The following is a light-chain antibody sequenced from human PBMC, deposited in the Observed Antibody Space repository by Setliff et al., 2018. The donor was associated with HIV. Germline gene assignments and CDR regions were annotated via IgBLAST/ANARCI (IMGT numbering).Light chain of an antibody. Sequence: NLMLTQPHSVSESPGKTVTISCTRSRGNIASNYVQWYQQRPGSSPTTVIYEDNQRPSGVPARFSGSIDSSSNSASLTISGLKTEDEADYYCQSYYSSNVVFGGGTKVTV. CDR2: EDN. CDR3: QSYYSSNVV. J-gene: IGLJ2*01. V-gene: IGLV6-57*01. CDR1: RGNIASNY.